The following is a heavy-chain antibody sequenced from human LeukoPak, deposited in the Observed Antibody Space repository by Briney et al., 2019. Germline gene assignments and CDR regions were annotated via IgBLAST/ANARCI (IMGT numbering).Heavy chain of an antibody. CDR2: ISYDGSNK. V-gene: IGHV3-30*04. CDR3: ARDQGHDYVWGSYRYSTPPGIDY. Sequence: PGGSPRLSCAASGFTFSSYAMHWVRQAPGKGLEWVAVISYDGSNKYYADSVKGRFTISRDNSKNTLYLQMNSLRAEDTAVYYCARDQGHDYVWGSYRYSTPPGIDYWGQGTLVTVSS. D-gene: IGHD3-16*02. CDR1: GFTFSSYA. J-gene: IGHJ4*02.